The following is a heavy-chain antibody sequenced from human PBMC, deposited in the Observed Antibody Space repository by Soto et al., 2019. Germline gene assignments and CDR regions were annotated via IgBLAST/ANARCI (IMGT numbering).Heavy chain of an antibody. CDR3: ARVGGGYYYDSSGYFNY. J-gene: IGHJ4*02. D-gene: IGHD3-22*01. CDR2: IIPIFGTA. V-gene: IGHV1-69*13. Sequence: RASVKVSCKASGGTFSSYAISWVRQAPGQGLEWMGGIIPIFGTANYAQKFQGRVTITADESTSTAYMELSSLRSEDTAVYYCARVGGGYYYDSSGYFNYWGQGTLVTVSS. CDR1: GGTFSSYA.